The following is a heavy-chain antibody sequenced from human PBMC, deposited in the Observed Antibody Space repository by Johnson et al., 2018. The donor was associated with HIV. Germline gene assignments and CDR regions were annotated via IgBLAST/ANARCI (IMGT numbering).Heavy chain of an antibody. Sequence: QVQLVESGGGVVQPGGSLRLSCAVFGFTFSSYTMHWVRQAPGKGLEWVAVISYDGSNKYFADSVKGRFTISRDNSKNTLYLQMSSLRAEDTAVYYCARGGIIHDAFDIWGQGTMVTVSS. CDR1: GFTFSSYT. V-gene: IGHV3-30*04. CDR3: ARGGIIHDAFDI. J-gene: IGHJ3*02. CDR2: ISYDGSNK. D-gene: IGHD1-1*01.